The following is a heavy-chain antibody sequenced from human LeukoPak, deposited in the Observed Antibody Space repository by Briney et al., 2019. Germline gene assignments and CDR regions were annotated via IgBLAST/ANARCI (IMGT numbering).Heavy chain of an antibody. CDR3: ARESFSGWYDDD. Sequence: PGGSLRLSCAASGFTFSSYSMNWVRQAPGEGLEWVSSISGSSTYIYYADSVKGRFTISRDNAKNSLYLQMNSLRGEDTAVYYCARESFSGWYDDDWGKGTLVTVSS. V-gene: IGHV3-21*01. J-gene: IGHJ4*02. D-gene: IGHD6-19*01. CDR2: ISGSSTYI. CDR1: GFTFSSYS.